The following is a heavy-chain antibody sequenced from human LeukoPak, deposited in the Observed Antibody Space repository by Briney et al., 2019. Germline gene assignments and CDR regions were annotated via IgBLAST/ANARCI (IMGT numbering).Heavy chain of an antibody. Sequence: PGGSLRLSCEASGFTFSAYAMSWVRQAPGKGLEWVSAISGSGGSTYYADSVKGRFTISRDNSKNTLYLQMNSLRAEDTAVYYCAKVVRYCSSTSCSAFDYWGQGTLVTVSS. CDR3: AKVVRYCSSTSCSAFDY. D-gene: IGHD2-2*01. CDR1: GFTFSAYA. CDR2: ISGSGGST. J-gene: IGHJ4*02. V-gene: IGHV3-23*01.